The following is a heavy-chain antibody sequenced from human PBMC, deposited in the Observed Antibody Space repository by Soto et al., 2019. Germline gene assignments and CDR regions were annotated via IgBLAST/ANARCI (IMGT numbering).Heavy chain of an antibody. Sequence: ASVKVSCKASGYTFSNYDINWVRQATGQGLEWMGWMNPNSGNTGYAQKFQGRVTMTRNTSISTAYMELSSLRSEDTAVYYCARGVYSYYYYYGMDVWGQGTTVTVSS. V-gene: IGHV1-8*01. CDR1: GYTFSNYD. J-gene: IGHJ6*02. CDR2: MNPNSGNT. D-gene: IGHD5-18*01. CDR3: ARGVYSYYYYYGMDV.